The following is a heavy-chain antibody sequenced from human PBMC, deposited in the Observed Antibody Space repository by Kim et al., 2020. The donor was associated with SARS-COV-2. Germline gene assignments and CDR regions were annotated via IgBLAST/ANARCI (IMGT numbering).Heavy chain of an antibody. CDR2: IYWDDDV. CDR1: GFSLTTSGVA. Sequence: SGPTLVNPTESLTLTCTFSGFSLTTSGVAMGWFRQPPGRAPECLGLIYWDDDVRYSPSLKGRVTITRDTSKNQVVLAMTNLDPVDTATYYCAHRPAYGDHVDYWGQGTMVTVSS. D-gene: IGHD2-21*01. V-gene: IGHV2-5*02. CDR3: AHRPAYGDHVDY. J-gene: IGHJ4*02.